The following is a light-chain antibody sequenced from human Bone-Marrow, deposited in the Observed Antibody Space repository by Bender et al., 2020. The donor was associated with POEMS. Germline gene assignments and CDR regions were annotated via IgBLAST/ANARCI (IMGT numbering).Light chain of an antibody. CDR2: S. CDR3: QSYDNSLGAVV. Sequence: SKRPSGVPDRFSGSKSATSASLAITGLQAEDEADYYCQSYDNSLGAVVFGGGTKLTVL. J-gene: IGLJ2*01. V-gene: IGLV1-40*01.